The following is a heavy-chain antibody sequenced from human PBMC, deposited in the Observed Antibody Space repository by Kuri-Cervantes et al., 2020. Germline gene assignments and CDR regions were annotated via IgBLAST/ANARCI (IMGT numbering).Heavy chain of an antibody. CDR1: GFTFSSYA. D-gene: IGHD1-1*01. J-gene: IGHJ6*02. CDR2: ISGSGGST. V-gene: IGHV3-21*04. CDR3: ARDLERMLYYYYGMDV. Sequence: GESLKISCAASGFTFSSYAMHWVRQAPGKGLEWVSAISGSGGSTYYADSLKGRFTISRDNTKNSLYLQMNSLRAEDTAVYYCARDLERMLYYYYGMDVWGQGTTVTDSS.